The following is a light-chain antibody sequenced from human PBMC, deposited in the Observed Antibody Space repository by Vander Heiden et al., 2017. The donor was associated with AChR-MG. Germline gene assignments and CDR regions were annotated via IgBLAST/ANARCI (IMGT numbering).Light chain of an antibody. CDR1: QSVDFY. CDR2: DAS. Sequence: EIVLTQSPATLSLFPGERATLSCRASQSVDFYLGWYQQKPGQAPRLLIYDASNRATGIPARFSGRGSGTDFTLTISSLEPEDFAVYYCQQRSDLITFGQGTRLEIK. V-gene: IGKV3-11*01. CDR3: QQRSDLIT. J-gene: IGKJ5*01.